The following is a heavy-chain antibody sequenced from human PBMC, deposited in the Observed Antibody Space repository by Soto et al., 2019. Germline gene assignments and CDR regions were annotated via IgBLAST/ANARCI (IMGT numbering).Heavy chain of an antibody. J-gene: IGHJ5*02. V-gene: IGHV4-59*08. CDR1: GVSISSYY. Sequence: SETLSLTCTVSGVSISSYYWSWIRQPPGKGLEWIGYIYYSGSTNYNPSLKSRVTISVDTSKNQFSLKLSSVTAADTAVYYCARHRDSSGYYGGGWFDPWGQGTLVTVSS. CDR2: IYYSGST. CDR3: ARHRDSSGYYGGGWFDP. D-gene: IGHD3-22*01.